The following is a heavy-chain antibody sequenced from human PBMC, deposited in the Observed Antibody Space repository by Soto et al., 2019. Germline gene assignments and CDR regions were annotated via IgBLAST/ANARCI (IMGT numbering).Heavy chain of an antibody. J-gene: IGHJ4*02. CDR1: GYSFTSYL. CDR2: MNPNSGNT. D-gene: IGHD1-1*01. V-gene: IGHV1-8*01. Sequence: ASVKLSCKASGYSFTSYLINWVRQATGQGLEWMGWMNPNSGNTGYAQKFQGRVTMTRNTSISTAYMELSSLRSEDTAVYYCVAGGTRWLQSPFDYWGQGTLVTVSS. CDR3: VAGGTRWLQSPFDY.